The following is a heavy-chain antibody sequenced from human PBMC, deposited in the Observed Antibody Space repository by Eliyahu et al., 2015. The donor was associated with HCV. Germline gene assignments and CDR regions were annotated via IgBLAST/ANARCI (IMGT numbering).Heavy chain of an antibody. CDR2: IKSKTDGGTT. CDR1: GFTFSNAW. J-gene: IGHJ4*02. D-gene: IGHD6-19*01. CDR3: TTQAVAGPSTQEFDY. Sequence: EVQLVESGGGLVKPGGSLRLSCAASGFTFSNAWMSWVRQAPGKGLEWVGRIKSKTDGGTTDYAAPVKGRFTISRDDSKNTLYLQMNSLKTEDTAVYYCTTQAVAGPSTQEFDYWGQGTLVTVSS. V-gene: IGHV3-15*01.